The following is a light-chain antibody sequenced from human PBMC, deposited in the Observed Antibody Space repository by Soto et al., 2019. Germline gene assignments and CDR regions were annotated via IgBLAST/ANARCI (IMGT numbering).Light chain of an antibody. CDR2: AAS. CDR3: QQSYNTPPWT. V-gene: IGKV1-39*01. CDR1: QSIGVY. Sequence: DTQMTQSPSSLSASVGDSFPIPGRASQSIGVYLNWYQQRPGKAPKLLVYAASNLQTGVPSRFSGTGSGTDFVLTISSLQPEDSATYYCQQSYNTPPWTFGQGTKVEIK. J-gene: IGKJ1*01.